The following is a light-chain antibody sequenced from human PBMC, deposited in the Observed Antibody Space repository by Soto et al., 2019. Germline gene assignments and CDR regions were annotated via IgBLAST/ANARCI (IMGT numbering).Light chain of an antibody. J-gene: IGKJ3*01. CDR1: QSINKN. CDR2: GAS. CDR3: QMRYSRSTSA. V-gene: IGKV1-39*01. Sequence: MQMTQSASSLATSVGDRGTITCRASQSINKNLNWFQQKPGKAPTLLIYGASNLPSGVPSTYSGSGSGTDFTLTISSRQPEDFATYFCQMRYSRSTSAFGPGTKVEIK.